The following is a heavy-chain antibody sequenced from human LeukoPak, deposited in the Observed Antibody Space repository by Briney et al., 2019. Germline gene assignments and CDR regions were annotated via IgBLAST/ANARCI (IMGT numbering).Heavy chain of an antibody. Sequence: PGRSLRLSCAASGFTFSSYAMHWVRQAPGKGLEWVAVISYDGSNKYYADSVKGRFTISGDNSKNTLYLQMNSLRAEDTAVYYCARVKYYYDSSGYYLFDPWGQGTLVTVSS. CDR2: ISYDGSNK. CDR3: ARVKYYYDSSGYYLFDP. D-gene: IGHD3-22*01. V-gene: IGHV3-30-3*01. CDR1: GFTFSSYA. J-gene: IGHJ5*02.